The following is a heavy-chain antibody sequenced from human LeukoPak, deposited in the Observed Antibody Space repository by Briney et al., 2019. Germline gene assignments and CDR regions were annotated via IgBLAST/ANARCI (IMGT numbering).Heavy chain of an antibody. CDR2: INPSGGGT. Sequence: ASVKVSCKASGYTFTSYYMHRVRQAPGQGLEWMGIINPSGGGTSYAQKFQGRVTMTRDTSTSTVYMGLSSLRSEDTAVYYCARDIVSIALDYWGQGTLVTVSS. CDR1: GYTFTSYY. D-gene: IGHD6-6*01. CDR3: ARDIVSIALDY. V-gene: IGHV1-46*01. J-gene: IGHJ4*02.